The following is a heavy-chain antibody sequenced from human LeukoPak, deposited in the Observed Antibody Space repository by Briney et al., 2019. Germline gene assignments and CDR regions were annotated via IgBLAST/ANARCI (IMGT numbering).Heavy chain of an antibody. CDR1: GFTFRDYW. Sequence: PGGSLRLSCEASGFTFRDYWMTWVRQAPGKGLEWVANVKQDGTEKFYVDSVKGRFTISRDNGKNSLYLQMNSLRVEDTAIYYCARAGGTSWADYWAQGTLVTVSS. CDR2: VKQDGTEK. V-gene: IGHV3-7*01. J-gene: IGHJ4*02. CDR3: ARAGGTSWADY. D-gene: IGHD6-13*01.